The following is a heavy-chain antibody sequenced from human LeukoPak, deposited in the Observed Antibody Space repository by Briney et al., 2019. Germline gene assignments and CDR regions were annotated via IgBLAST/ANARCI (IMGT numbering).Heavy chain of an antibody. D-gene: IGHD3-9*01. Sequence: GGSLRLSCVASGFTFSGYSMNWVRQAPGKGLEWVSLITTTSSYIYYADSVKGRSTISRDNAKNSLYLQMNSLRAEDTAVYYCARVLTGYSYYYYYYKDVWGKGTTVTVSS. CDR3: ARVLTGYSYYYYYYKDV. CDR1: GFTFSGYS. J-gene: IGHJ6*03. V-gene: IGHV3-21*01. CDR2: ITTTSSYI.